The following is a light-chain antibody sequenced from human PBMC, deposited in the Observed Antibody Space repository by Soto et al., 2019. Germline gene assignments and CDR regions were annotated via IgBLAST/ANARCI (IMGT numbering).Light chain of an antibody. J-gene: IGKJ1*01. CDR3: QQYNSYPWT. CDR1: QSISSW. CDR2: DAS. Sequence: EIQMTQSPSTLSASVGERVTITCRASQSISSWLAWYQQKPGKAPKLLIYDASSLESGVPSRFSGSGSGTEFTLTISSLQPDDFATYYCQQYNSYPWTFGQGTKVDIK. V-gene: IGKV1-5*01.